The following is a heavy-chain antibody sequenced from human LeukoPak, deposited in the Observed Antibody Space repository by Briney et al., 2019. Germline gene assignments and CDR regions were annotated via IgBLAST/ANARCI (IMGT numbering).Heavy chain of an antibody. CDR2: INAGNGNT. D-gene: IGHD3-22*01. CDR1: GYTFTSYA. CDR3: AREEIGGYYSNY. V-gene: IGHV1-3*01. Sequence: GGSLRLSCAASGYTFTSYAMHWVRQAPGQRLEWMGWINAGNGNTKYSQKFQGRVTITRDTSASTAYMELSSLRSEDTAVYYCAREEIGGYYSNYWGQGTLVTVSS. J-gene: IGHJ4*02.